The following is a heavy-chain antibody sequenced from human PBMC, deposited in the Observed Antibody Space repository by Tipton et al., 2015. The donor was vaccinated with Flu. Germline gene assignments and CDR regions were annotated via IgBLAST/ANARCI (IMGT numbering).Heavy chain of an antibody. J-gene: IGHJ4*02. D-gene: IGHD3-16*01. CDR1: GFAFSSYE. CDR2: ISVSGGTK. V-gene: IGHV3-48*03. CDR3: ARGFIRLCDY. Sequence: QLVQSGGGVVQPGGSLKLSCAASGFAFSSYEVHWVRQAPGKGLECVSYISVSGGTKYYADSVKGRFTISRDNARNSLYLQMDSLTAADTAVYYCARGFIRLCDYWGQGTLVTVSS.